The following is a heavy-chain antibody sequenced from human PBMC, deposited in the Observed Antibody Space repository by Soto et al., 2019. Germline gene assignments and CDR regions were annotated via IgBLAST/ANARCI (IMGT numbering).Heavy chain of an antibody. CDR3: ARDRSYAMEV. J-gene: IGHJ6*02. Sequence: GGSLRLSCEASGFSIRDYWMPWVRQAPGEGLVWVSCINGDASSTTYADSVKGRFTISRDDAKNTVYLQMTGLRAEDTAVYFCARDRSYAMEVWGQGTRVTVSS. V-gene: IGHV3-74*01. CDR2: INGDASST. CDR1: GFSIRDYW.